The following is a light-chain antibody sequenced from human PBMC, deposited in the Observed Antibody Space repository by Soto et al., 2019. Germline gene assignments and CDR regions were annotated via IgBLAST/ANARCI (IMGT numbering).Light chain of an antibody. Sequence: AIQLAQSPSSLSASIGDIVTITCRASQGIISSLAWYQQEPGKAPKLLIYEASTLQSGVPSRFSGRGSGTDFTLTISGLQPEDFATYYCQQYDNLPLIFGQGTRLEIK. J-gene: IGKJ5*01. CDR3: QQYDNLPLI. CDR2: EAS. V-gene: IGKV1D-13*01. CDR1: QGIISS.